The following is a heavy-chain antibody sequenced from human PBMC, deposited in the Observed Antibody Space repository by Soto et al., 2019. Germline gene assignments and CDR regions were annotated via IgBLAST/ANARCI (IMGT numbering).Heavy chain of an antibody. CDR1: GGSFSGYY. D-gene: IGHD3-10*01. CDR3: ARSPIWFGELLFDY. V-gene: IGHV4-34*01. CDR2: INHSGST. J-gene: IGHJ4*02. Sequence: QVQLQQWGAGLLKPSETLSLTCAVYGGSFSGYYWSWIRQPPGKGLEWIGEINHSGSTNYNPSLKSRVTISVDTSKNQCSLKLSSVTAADTAVYYCARSPIWFGELLFDYWGQGTLVTVSS.